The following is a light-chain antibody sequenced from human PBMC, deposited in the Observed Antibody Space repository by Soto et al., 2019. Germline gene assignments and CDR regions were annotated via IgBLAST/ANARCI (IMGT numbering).Light chain of an antibody. CDR1: SSDVGGYNY. CDR3: SSYTSPSSPFV. CDR2: EVT. J-gene: IGLJ1*01. V-gene: IGLV2-14*01. Sequence: QSVLAQPASVSGSPGQSITISCTGTSSDVGGYNYVSWYQHHPGKAPKLIIYEVTNRPSGVSNRFSGSKSGNTASLTISGLQAEDEADYYCSSYTSPSSPFVFGTGTKVTVL.